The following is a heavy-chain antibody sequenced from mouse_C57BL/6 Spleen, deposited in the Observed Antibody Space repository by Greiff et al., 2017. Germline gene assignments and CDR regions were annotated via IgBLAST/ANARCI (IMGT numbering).Heavy chain of an antibody. J-gene: IGHJ2*01. Sequence: QVQLQQSGPGLVQPSQSLSITCTVSGFSLTSYGVHWVRQSPGKGLEWLGVIWRGGSTDYNAAFMSRLSNTKDNSKSQVFFKMNSLQADDTAIDYCAKSEGICYGNSGYFDYWGQGTTLTVSS. D-gene: IGHD2-1*01. CDR1: GFSLTSYG. CDR3: AKSEGICYGNSGYFDY. V-gene: IGHV2-5*01. CDR2: IWRGGST.